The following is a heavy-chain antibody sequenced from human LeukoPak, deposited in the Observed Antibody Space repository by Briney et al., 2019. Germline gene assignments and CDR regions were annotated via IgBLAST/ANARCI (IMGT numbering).Heavy chain of an antibody. CDR1: GGSISSDY. CDR3: AREYYDGSGSNWYFDL. CDR2: IFYSGST. D-gene: IGHD3-22*01. V-gene: IGHV4-59*12. J-gene: IGHJ2*01. Sequence: PSETLSLTCTVAGGSISSDYWSWIRQPPGKGLEWIGYIFYSGSTNYNPSLKSRVTISVDASKNQFSLKLSSVTAADTAVYYCAREYYDGSGSNWYFDLWGRGTLVTVSS.